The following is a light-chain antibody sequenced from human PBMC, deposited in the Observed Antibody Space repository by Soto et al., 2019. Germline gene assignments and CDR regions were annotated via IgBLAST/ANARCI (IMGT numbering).Light chain of an antibody. Sequence: DIQMTQSQSSLSASIGDRVTITCQASQDISNNLNWYQQKPGKAPKLLIYDASNLKTGVPSRFSGSGSDTDFTFTISSLQPEDIATYYCQQYFHRLLTFGGGTKVEI. J-gene: IGKJ4*01. CDR1: QDISNN. CDR3: QQYFHRLLT. CDR2: DAS. V-gene: IGKV1-33*01.